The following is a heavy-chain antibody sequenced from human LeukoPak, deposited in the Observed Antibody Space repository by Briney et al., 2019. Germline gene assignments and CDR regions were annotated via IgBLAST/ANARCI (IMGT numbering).Heavy chain of an antibody. Sequence: ASVRVSCKASGYTFTSYGISWVRQAPGQGLEWMGWISAYNGNTNYAQKLQGRVTMTTDTSTSTAYMELRSLRSDDTAVYYCARCPGQTYYYDSSGYEGLDYWGQGTLVTVSS. CDR2: ISAYNGNT. CDR3: ARCPGQTYYYDSSGYEGLDY. J-gene: IGHJ4*02. V-gene: IGHV1-18*01. CDR1: GYTFTSYG. D-gene: IGHD3-22*01.